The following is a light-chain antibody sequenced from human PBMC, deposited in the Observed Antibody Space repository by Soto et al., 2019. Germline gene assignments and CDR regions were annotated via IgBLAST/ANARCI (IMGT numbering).Light chain of an antibody. J-gene: IGLJ3*02. Sequence: QPVLTQPPSASGTPGQRVTISCSGSSSSIGRSYVYWYQQLPGTAPKLLIHNNNQRPSGVPDRVSGSKSGTSASLAISGLQSEDEADYYCAVWDDSVNGWVFGGGTKVTVL. CDR1: SSSIGRSY. V-gene: IGLV1-44*01. CDR2: NNN. CDR3: AVWDDSVNGWV.